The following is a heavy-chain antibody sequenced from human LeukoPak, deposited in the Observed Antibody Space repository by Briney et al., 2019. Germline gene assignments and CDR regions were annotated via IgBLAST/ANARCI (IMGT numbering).Heavy chain of an antibody. Sequence: WGSLRLSCSASGFTFSSYAMHWVRQAPGKGLEYVSAISSNGGNTYYADSVKGRFTISRDNSKNTLYLQMTSLRAEDTALYYCDCTTTNCYADYWGQGTLVTVSS. J-gene: IGHJ4*02. V-gene: IGHV3-64D*06. CDR3: DCTTTNCYADY. CDR1: GFTFSSYA. D-gene: IGHD2-2*01. CDR2: ISSNGGNT.